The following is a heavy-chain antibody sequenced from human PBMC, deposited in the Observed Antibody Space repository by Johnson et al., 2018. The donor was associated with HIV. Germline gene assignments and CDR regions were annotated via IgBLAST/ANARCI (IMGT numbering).Heavy chain of an antibody. CDR3: AKERRAPRACDI. CDR2: ISYDGSNK. J-gene: IGHJ3*02. CDR1: GFTFSSYA. V-gene: IGHV3-30*04. Sequence: QVQLVESGGGVVQPGRSLRLSCAASGFTFSSYAMHWVRQAPGKGLEWVAVISYDGSNKYYVDSVKGRFTISRDNSKNTLYLQMNSLRPEDTAVYYCAKERRAPRACDIWGQGTMVTVSS.